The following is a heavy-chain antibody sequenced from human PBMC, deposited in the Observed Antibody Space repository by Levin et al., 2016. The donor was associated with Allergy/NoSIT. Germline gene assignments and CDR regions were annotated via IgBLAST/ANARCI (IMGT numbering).Heavy chain of an antibody. CDR3: AREPEDNTRYYYMDV. CDR2: TYYRSKWFN. D-gene: IGHD2-15*01. J-gene: IGHJ6*03. V-gene: IGHV6-1*01. Sequence: WIRQSPSRGLEWLGRTYYRSKWFNDFAVSVKSRITINPDTSKNHFSLQLNSVTPDDTAVYYCAREPEDNTRYYYMDVWGKGTTVTVSS.